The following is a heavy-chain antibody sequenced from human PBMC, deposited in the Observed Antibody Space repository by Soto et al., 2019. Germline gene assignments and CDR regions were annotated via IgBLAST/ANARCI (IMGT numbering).Heavy chain of an antibody. Sequence: GPQILSCTVSGGTFRNHGSSWISKTQGKGLEWVSGISGSGDSTYYADSVKGRFTISRDNSKNTLYLQMNSLRAEDTAVYYCAMGYSYAPFDPWGQGTLV. CDR1: GGTFRNHG. CDR3: AMGYSYAPFDP. D-gene: IGHD5-18*01. CDR2: ISGSGDST. J-gene: IGHJ5*01. V-gene: IGHV3-23*01.